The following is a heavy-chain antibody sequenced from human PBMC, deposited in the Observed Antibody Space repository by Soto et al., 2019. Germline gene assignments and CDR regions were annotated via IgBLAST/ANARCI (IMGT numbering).Heavy chain of an antibody. Sequence: QVQLVESGGSVVQPGRSLRLSCAASGFIFSSYGMHWVRQAPGKGLEWVAVIWFDGSNKYYADSVKGRFTISRDNSKDTLYLQLNSLRAEDTAVYYCARDLNHYGLVVWGQGTTVTVSS. CDR2: IWFDGSNK. V-gene: IGHV3-33*01. CDR1: GFIFSSYG. J-gene: IGHJ6*02. CDR3: ARDLNHYGLVV.